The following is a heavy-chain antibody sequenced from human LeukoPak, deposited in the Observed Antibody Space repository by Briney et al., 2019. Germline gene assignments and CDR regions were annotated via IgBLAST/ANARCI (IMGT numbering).Heavy chain of an antibody. CDR1: GYTFTSYD. D-gene: IGHD6-13*01. Sequence: GASVKVSCKASGYTFTSYDINWVRQATGQGLEWMGWMNPNSGNTGYAQKFQGRVTMTRNTSISTAYMELSSLRSEDTAVYYCARGSIAVAANQQWGYWGQGTLVTVSP. CDR3: ARGSIAVAANQQWGY. V-gene: IGHV1-8*01. CDR2: MNPNSGNT. J-gene: IGHJ4*02.